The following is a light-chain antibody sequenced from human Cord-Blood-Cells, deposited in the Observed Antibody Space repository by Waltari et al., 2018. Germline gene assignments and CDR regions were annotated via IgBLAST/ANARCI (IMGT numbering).Light chain of an antibody. Sequence: QPALTQPASVSGPPGPSITIPCTGTSSDVGWYKYISWYQQNPGKAPKLMIYDVSTRPSGVSNRFSGSKSGNTASLTISGLQAEDEADYYGSSYTSSSTWVFGGGTKLTVL. J-gene: IGLJ3*02. V-gene: IGLV2-14*01. CDR2: DVS. CDR1: SSDVGWYKY. CDR3: SSYTSSSTWV.